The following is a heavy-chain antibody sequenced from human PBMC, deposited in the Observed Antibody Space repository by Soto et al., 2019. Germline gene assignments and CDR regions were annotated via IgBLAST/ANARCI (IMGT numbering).Heavy chain of an antibody. CDR1: GFTLNTQG. CDR3: ARHLGGSYGRFDY. CDR2: IWNDGSNK. J-gene: IGHJ4*02. Sequence: VGSLRLSCAASGFTLNTQGTDWVCQAPGKGLGWGAVIWNDGSNKYDADSVKGRFTISRDSSKNPLYLQMNRLRAEDTAVYYCARHLGGSYGRFDYWGQGTLVTVSS. V-gene: IGHV3-33*01. D-gene: IGHD5-18*01.